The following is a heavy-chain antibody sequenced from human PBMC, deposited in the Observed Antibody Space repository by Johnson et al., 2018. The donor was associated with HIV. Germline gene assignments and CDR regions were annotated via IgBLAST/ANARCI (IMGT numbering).Heavy chain of an antibody. D-gene: IGHD6-6*01. V-gene: IGHV3-74*02. CDR2: INTDGSST. CDR3: ARELVRYAFDI. J-gene: IGHJ3*02. Sequence: VQLVESGGVVVQPGGSLRLSCAASGFTFSRYWMHWVRQAPGKGLVWVSRINTDGSSTSYADSVKGRFTISRDNSKNTLYLQMNSLRAEDPAVYYCARELVRYAFDIWGQGTMVTVSS. CDR1: GFTFSRYW.